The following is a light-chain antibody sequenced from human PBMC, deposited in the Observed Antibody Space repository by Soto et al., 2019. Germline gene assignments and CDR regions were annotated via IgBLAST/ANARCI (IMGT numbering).Light chain of an antibody. CDR1: QTVSSS. Sequence: EIVLTQSPATLSLSPGGRATLSCRASQTVSSSLAWYQQKPGQAPRLLIYEASNRATGIPARFSGSGSGAGFTLTISSLEPEDFALYYCQQHINWPLTFGGGTKVDIK. J-gene: IGKJ4*01. V-gene: IGKV3-11*01. CDR3: QQHINWPLT. CDR2: EAS.